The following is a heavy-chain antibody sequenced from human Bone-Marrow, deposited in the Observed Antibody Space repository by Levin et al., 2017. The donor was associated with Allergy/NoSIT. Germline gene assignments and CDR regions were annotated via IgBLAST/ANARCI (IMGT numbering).Heavy chain of an antibody. D-gene: IGHD3-22*01. CDR3: ARHTYYYDSSGYTPPTFDY. CDR2: IYYSGST. Sequence: SETLSLTCTVSGGSISSSSYYWGWIRQPPGKGLEWIGSIYYSGSTYYNPSLKSRVTISVDTSKNQFSLKLSSVTAADTAVYYCARHTYYYDSSGYTPPTFDYWGQGTLVTVSS. V-gene: IGHV4-39*01. CDR1: GGSISSSSYY. J-gene: IGHJ4*02.